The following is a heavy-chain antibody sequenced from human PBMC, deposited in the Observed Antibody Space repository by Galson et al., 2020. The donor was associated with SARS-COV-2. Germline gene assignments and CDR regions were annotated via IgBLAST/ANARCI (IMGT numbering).Heavy chain of an antibody. CDR2: IDYSGSA. D-gene: IGHD2-2*01. CDR3: ATYRLGYTSLFFDY. CDR1: GGSISSSSYY. V-gene: IGHV4-39*07. J-gene: IGHJ4*02. Sequence: SETLSLTCTVSGGSISSSSYYWGWIRQPPGKGLEWIGNIDYSGSAYYNPSLKSRVTISLDTSKNQFSLKLRSVTAADAAVYNCATYRLGYTSLFFDYWGQGTLVTVSS.